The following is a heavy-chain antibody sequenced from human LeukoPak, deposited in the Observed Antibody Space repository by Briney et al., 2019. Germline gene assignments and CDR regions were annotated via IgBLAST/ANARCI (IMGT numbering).Heavy chain of an antibody. CDR1: GFTVSSNY. J-gene: IGHJ4*02. V-gene: IGHV3-53*01. CDR2: IYSGGST. Sequence: GGSLRLSCAASGFTVSSNYMSWVRQAPGKGLEWVSVIYSGGSTYYADSVKGRFTISRDNSKNTLYLQMNSLRAEDTAVSYCASGITMIPPGPFDYWGQGTLVTVSS. CDR3: ASGITMIPPGPFDY. D-gene: IGHD3-22*01.